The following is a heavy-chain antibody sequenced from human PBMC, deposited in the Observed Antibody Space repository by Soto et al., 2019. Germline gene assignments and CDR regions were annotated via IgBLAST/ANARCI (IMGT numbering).Heavy chain of an antibody. J-gene: IGHJ6*02. CDR1: RGTFSSYA. CDR2: IIPLFGTA. D-gene: IGHD1-20*01. V-gene: IGHV1-69*12. CDR3: ARGITGTVTYYYGMDV. Sequence: QVQLVQSGAEVKKPGSSVKVSCKASRGTFSSYAISWVRQAPGQGLEWMGGIIPLFGTADYAQKFQGRVTITADESTSTAYMELSSLRSEDTAVYYCARGITGTVTYYYGMDVWGQGTTVTVSS.